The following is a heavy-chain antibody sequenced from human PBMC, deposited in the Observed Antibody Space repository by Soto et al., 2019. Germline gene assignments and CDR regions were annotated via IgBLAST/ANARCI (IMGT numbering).Heavy chain of an antibody. J-gene: IGHJ4*02. CDR1: GGSFSGYY. D-gene: IGHD6-13*01. CDR2: INHSGST. CDR3: ARGALYSSSWYGYYFDY. Sequence: SETLSLTCAVYGGSFSGYYLSWIRQTPGKGLEWIGEINHSGSTNYNPSLKSRVTISVDTSKNQFSLKLSSVTAADTAVYYCARGALYSSSWYGYYFDYWGQGTLVTVS. V-gene: IGHV4-34*01.